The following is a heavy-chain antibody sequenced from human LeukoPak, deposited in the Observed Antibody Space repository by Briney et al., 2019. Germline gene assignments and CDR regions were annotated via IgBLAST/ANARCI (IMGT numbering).Heavy chain of an antibody. J-gene: IGHJ6*02. V-gene: IGHV3-11*01. CDR2: ISSSGSTI. CDR3: ARFYCSGGSCYSLYYYGMDV. CDR1: GFTFSDYY. Sequence: GGSLRLSCAASGFTFSDYYMSWIRQAPGKGLEWVSYISSSGSTIYYADSVKGRFTISRDNAKNSQYLQMNSLRAEDTAVYYCARFYCSGGSCYSLYYYGMDVWGQGTTVTVSS. D-gene: IGHD2-15*01.